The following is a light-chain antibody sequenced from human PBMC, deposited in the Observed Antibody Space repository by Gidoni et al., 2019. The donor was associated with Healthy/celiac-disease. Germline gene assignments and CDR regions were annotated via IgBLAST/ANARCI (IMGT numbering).Light chain of an antibody. V-gene: IGKV1-12*01. Sequence: DIQMTQSPSSLSASVGDRVTITCRASQGISSWLVWYQQKPGKAPKLLIYAASSLQSGVPARFSGRGSGTDCTLTISSLQPEDFATYYCQQADSFPPTFGQGTKLEIK. J-gene: IGKJ2*01. CDR2: AAS. CDR1: QGISSW. CDR3: QQADSFPPT.